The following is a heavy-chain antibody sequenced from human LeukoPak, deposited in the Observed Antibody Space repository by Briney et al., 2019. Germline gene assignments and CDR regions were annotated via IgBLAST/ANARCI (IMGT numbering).Heavy chain of an antibody. J-gene: IGHJ6*03. CDR3: AVCGSSSTIPYYYYYMDV. D-gene: IGHD6-6*01. Sequence: SVRVSCKASGYTFTNYHMHWVRQAPGQGLEWMGGIIPIFGTANYAQKFQGRVTITADESTSTAYVELSSLRSEDTAVYYCAVCGSSSTIPYYYYYMDVWGKGTTVTVSS. V-gene: IGHV1-69*13. CDR1: GYTFTNYH. CDR2: IIPIFGTA.